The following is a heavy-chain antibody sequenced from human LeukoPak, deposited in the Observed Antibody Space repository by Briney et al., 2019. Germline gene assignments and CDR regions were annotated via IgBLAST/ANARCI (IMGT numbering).Heavy chain of an antibody. D-gene: IGHD1-26*01. CDR1: GFAFSSYG. Sequence: PGGSLRLSCAASGFAFSSYGMSWVRQAPGKGLEWVSSISRSGGSTHYADSVKGRFTISRDNSKNMLSLQMNSLRAEDTAVYYCAKTYSWYYFDYWGPGTLVTVSS. J-gene: IGHJ4*02. V-gene: IGHV3-23*01. CDR3: AKTYSWYYFDY. CDR2: ISRSGGST.